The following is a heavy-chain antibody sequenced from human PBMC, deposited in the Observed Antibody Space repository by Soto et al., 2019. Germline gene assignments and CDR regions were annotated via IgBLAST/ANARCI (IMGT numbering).Heavy chain of an antibody. Sequence: GGSLRLSCAASGFTFDDYAMHWVRQAPGKGLEWVSGISWNSGSIGYADSVKGRFTISRDNAKNSLYLQMNSLRAEDTALYYCAKGTRRRSNYVYNWFDPWGQGTLVTVSS. V-gene: IGHV3-9*01. D-gene: IGHD4-4*01. CDR2: ISWNSGSI. J-gene: IGHJ5*02. CDR1: GFTFDDYA. CDR3: AKGTRRRSNYVYNWFDP.